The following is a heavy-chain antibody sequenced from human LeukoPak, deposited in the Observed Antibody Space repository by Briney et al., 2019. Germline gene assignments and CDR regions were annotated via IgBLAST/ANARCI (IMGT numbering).Heavy chain of an antibody. J-gene: IGHJ4*02. CDR3: TREGVIVGAITTDY. V-gene: IGHV3-23*01. CDR2: ISGSGGNT. D-gene: IGHD1-26*01. CDR1: GFTFSRYA. Sequence: GGSLRLSCAASGFTFSRYAMSWVRKAPGKGLKWVSAISGSGGNTYYADSVKGRFTISRDNSKNTLYLQMNSLKTEDTAVYYCTREGVIVGAITTDYWGQGTLVTVSS.